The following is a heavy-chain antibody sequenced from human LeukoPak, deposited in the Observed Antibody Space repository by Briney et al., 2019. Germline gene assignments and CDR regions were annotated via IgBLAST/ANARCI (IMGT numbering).Heavy chain of an antibody. D-gene: IGHD1-7*01. V-gene: IGHV1-18*01. CDR1: GYTFSSYG. Sequence: GASVKVSCKASGYTFSSYGVTWVRQAPGQGLEWVGWISASNGNTNYAQKLQGRVTMTTETSTSTAYMELRSLRSDDTAVYYCARYPLYYISNWHYYFDYWGQGTLLTVSS. J-gene: IGHJ4*02. CDR3: ARYPLYYISNWHYYFDY. CDR2: ISASNGNT.